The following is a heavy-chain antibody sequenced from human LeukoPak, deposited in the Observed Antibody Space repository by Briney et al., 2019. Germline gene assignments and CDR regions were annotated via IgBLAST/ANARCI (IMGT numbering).Heavy chain of an antibody. D-gene: IGHD3-22*01. CDR1: GFTFSSYG. CDR3: AKVVYYYDRASWFDP. CDR2: IRYDGSNK. V-gene: IGHV3-30*02. Sequence: GGSLRLSCAASGFTFSSYGMVCVRQAPGKGLEWVAFIRYDGSNKYYADSVKGRFTISRDNSKNTLYLQMNSLRAEDTAVYYCAKVVYYYDRASWFDPWGQGTLVTVSS. J-gene: IGHJ5*02.